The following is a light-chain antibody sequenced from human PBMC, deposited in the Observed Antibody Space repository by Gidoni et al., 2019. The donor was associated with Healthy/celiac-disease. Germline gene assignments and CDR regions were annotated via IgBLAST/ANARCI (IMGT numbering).Light chain of an antibody. J-gene: IGKJ5*01. Sequence: LQITPSPSSLSASVGDRVTITCRASQSISSYLNWYQQKPGKAPKLLIYAASSLQSGVPSRFSGSGSGTDFTLTISSLQPEDFATYYCQQSYSTPITFGQGTRLEIK. V-gene: IGKV1-39*01. CDR3: QQSYSTPIT. CDR2: AAS. CDR1: QSISSY.